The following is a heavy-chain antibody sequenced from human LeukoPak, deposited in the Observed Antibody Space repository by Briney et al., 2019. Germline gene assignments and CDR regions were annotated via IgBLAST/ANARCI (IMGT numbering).Heavy chain of an antibody. CDR1: GGSFSGYY. Sequence: SETLPLTCAVYGGSFSGYYWSWIRQPPGKGLEWIGEINHGGSTNYNPSLKSRVTISVDTSKNQFSLKLSSVTAADTAVYYCARGNSSIAARYYFDYWGQGTLVTVSS. CDR3: ARGNSSIAARYYFDY. V-gene: IGHV4-34*01. J-gene: IGHJ4*02. D-gene: IGHD6-6*01. CDR2: INHGGST.